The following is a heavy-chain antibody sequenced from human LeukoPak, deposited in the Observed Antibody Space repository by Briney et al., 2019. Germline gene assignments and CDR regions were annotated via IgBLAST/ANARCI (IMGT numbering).Heavy chain of an antibody. V-gene: IGHV1-8*01. CDR2: MNPNSGNT. CDR1: GYTFTSYD. D-gene: IGHD1-26*01. J-gene: IGHJ4*02. Sequence: ASVKVSCKASGYTFTSYDIHWVRQASGQGLEWMGWMNPNSGNTGYAQKFQGRVTMTRNPSTSTAYMELSSLRSEDTAVYYCAREARATLQDYWGQGTLVTVSS. CDR3: AREARATLQDY.